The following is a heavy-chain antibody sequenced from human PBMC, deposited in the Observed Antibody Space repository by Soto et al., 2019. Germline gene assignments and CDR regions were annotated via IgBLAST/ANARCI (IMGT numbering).Heavy chain of an antibody. CDR3: ARRHSSSGWEGSFYDVDV. CDR2: IIPILEVA. D-gene: IGHD6-19*01. V-gene: IGHV1-69*02. CDR1: GGTFSSYI. Sequence: QVQLVQSGAEVKKPGSSVKVSCKASGGTFSSYIISWVRQAPGQGLEWMGRIIPILEVADYAQKFQGRVTITADKSTSTAYMELSRLRSEDTAVYYCARRHSSSGWEGSFYDVDVWGKGTTVTVYS. J-gene: IGHJ6*03.